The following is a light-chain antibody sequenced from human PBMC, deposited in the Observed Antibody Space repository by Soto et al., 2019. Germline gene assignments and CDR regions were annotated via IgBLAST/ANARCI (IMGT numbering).Light chain of an antibody. V-gene: IGLV2-11*01. CDR2: GVS. J-gene: IGLJ2*01. Sequence: QSVLTQPRSVSGSPGQSVTISCTGTTSDIGPYNYVSWYQQHPGKAPKLIIYGVSKRPSGVPERFSGSKSDSTASLTISGLQDEDEADYYCCSYAGYYTLLFGGGTKVTVL. CDR1: TSDIGPYNY. CDR3: CSYAGYYTLL.